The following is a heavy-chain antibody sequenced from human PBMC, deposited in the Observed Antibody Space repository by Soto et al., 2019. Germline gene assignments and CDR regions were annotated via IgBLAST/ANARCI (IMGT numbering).Heavy chain of an antibody. CDR3: TNEGS. CDR1: GFSFINYP. Sequence: GGSLRLSCSASGFSFINYPMHWVRQAPGKGLEYVSAISNTGGTTYHADSVKGRFTISRDNSKNTVSLQMSSLRAEDTAVYFCTNEGSWGQGTLVTVSS. V-gene: IGHV3-64D*06. J-gene: IGHJ5*02. CDR2: ISNTGGTT.